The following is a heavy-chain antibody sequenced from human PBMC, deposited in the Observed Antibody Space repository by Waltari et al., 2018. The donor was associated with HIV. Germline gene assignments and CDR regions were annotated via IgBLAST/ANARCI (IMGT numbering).Heavy chain of an antibody. J-gene: IGHJ4*02. CDR3: ATLPYGDYDY. CDR2: IYYSGST. D-gene: IGHD4-17*01. V-gene: IGHV4-39*01. Sequence: QLQLQESGPGLVKPSETLSLTCPVSGGSISSSNYYWGWIRQPPGKGLEWIGSIYYSGSTYYNPSLKSRVTISVDTSKNQFSLKLSSVTAADTAVYYCATLPYGDYDYWGQGTLVTVSS. CDR1: GGSISSSNYY.